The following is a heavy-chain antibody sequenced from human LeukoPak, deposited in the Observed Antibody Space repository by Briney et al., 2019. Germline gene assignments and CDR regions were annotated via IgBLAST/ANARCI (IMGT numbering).Heavy chain of an antibody. V-gene: IGHV1-46*01. D-gene: IGHD2-15*01. CDR1: GYTFTSNY. Sequence: ASVKVSCKAFGYTFTSNYMHWVRQAPGQGPEWMGVISPSGGSTTYAQKFQGRVTLTRDMSTSTDYLELSSLGSEDTAVYYCARDRGVDYCSGGSCSRYYYYMDVWGKGTTVTISS. CDR3: ARDRGVDYCSGGSCSRYYYYMDV. J-gene: IGHJ6*03. CDR2: ISPSGGST.